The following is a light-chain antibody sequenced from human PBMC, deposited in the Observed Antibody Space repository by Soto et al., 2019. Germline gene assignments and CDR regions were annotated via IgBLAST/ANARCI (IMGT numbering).Light chain of an antibody. CDR3: QQFDSVPCT. CDR2: DAS. J-gene: IGKJ2*02. CDR1: QDIKNY. Sequence: QMTQSPSSLSAAVGDRVTITCQASQDIKNYLIWYQQKPGKAPKRLIYDASSLGTGVSSRFSGSGSGTYFTLTISSLQPEDIATYYCQQFDSVPCTFGQGTKLEIK. V-gene: IGKV1-33*01.